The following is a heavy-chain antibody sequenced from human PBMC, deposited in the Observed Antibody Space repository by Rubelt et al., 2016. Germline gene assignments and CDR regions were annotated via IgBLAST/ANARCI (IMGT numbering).Heavy chain of an antibody. V-gene: IGHV3-30*04. J-gene: IGHJ1*01. CDR2: ISYDGSNK. CDR1: GFTFSNYA. Sequence: GQPGRSLRLSCAASGFTFSNYAMHWVRQVPGKGLEWVTVISYDGSNKYYADSVKGRFTISRDNSKNTLYLQMNSLRGEDTAVYYCARMGHFDTSGYYGYVQDWGQGTLVTVSS. CDR3: ARMGHFDTSGYYGYVQD. D-gene: IGHD3-22*01.